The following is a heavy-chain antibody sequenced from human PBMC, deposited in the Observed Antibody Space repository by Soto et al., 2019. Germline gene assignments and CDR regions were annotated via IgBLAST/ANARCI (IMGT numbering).Heavy chain of an antibody. D-gene: IGHD1-26*01. J-gene: IGHJ4*02. Sequence: ASVKVSWKACGYTFTVYYIHWVRQAPGQGPEWMGEISPISGGTKYAQKFQGRVTMTRDTSITTVYMELSNLSPDDTAVYYCGKGRSGEVGVFYWGQGTLVTVSS. CDR1: GYTFTVYY. CDR2: ISPISGGT. CDR3: GKGRSGEVGVFY. V-gene: IGHV1-2*02.